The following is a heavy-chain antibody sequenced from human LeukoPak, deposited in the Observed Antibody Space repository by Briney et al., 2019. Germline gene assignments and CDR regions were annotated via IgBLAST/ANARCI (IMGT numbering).Heavy chain of an antibody. J-gene: IGHJ6*02. CDR3: ARDESRELPAYFYALDV. Sequence: ASVKVSCKASGYMFRSYGISWVRQAPGQGLEWMGWISTHNGHTVFAQKFQGRLTLTTDTSTNTAYMELTSLRSDDTAVYFCARDESRELPAYFYALDVWGQGTTLSVSS. V-gene: IGHV1-18*01. D-gene: IGHD1-7*01. CDR2: ISTHNGHT. CDR1: GYMFRSYG.